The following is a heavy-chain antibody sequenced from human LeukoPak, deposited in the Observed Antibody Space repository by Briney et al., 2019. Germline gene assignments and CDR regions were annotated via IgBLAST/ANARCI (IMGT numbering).Heavy chain of an antibody. CDR1: GFTFTTYS. CDR2: ISSGSSAI. Sequence: PGGSLRLSCEASGFTFTTYSMTWVRRAPGKGLEWVSIISSGSSAIFSADALKGRFTISRDDAKNLLYLDMNTLRAEDTAVYYCARHKWPRHHNWFDTWGQGTLVTVSS. V-gene: IGHV3-21*04. J-gene: IGHJ5*02. D-gene: IGHD2-8*01. CDR3: ARHKWPRHHNWFDT.